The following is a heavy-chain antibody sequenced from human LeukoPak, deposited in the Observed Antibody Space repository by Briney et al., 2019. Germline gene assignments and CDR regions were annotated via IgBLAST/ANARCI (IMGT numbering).Heavy chain of an antibody. Sequence: GGSLRLSCAASGFTFGDYAMHWVRQAPGKGLEWVSRIGWNSGSIAYADSVKGRFTISRDNAKNSLFLQMNSLRAEDTAVYYCARDGYCGGGSCYSATDYWGQGTLVTVSS. D-gene: IGHD2-15*01. J-gene: IGHJ4*02. V-gene: IGHV3-9*01. CDR2: IGWNSGSI. CDR1: GFTFGDYA. CDR3: ARDGYCGGGSCYSATDY.